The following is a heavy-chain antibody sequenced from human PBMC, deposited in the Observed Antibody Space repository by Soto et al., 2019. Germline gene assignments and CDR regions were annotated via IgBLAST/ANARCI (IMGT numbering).Heavy chain of an antibody. D-gene: IGHD3-3*01. Sequence: GGSLRLSCAASGFTFSSYAMSWVRQAPGKGLEWVPAISGSGGSTYYADSVKGRLTTSRDNSKNTLYLQMNSLRAEDTAVYYCAKDGIRFLEWLYNAFDIWGQGTMVTVSS. CDR3: AKDGIRFLEWLYNAFDI. J-gene: IGHJ3*02. CDR2: ISGSGGST. V-gene: IGHV3-23*01. CDR1: GFTFSSYA.